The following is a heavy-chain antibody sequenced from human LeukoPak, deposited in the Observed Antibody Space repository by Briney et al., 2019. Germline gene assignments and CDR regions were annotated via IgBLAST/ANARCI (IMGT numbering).Heavy chain of an antibody. Sequence: ASVKISCKASGYTFTGYYMHWVRQAPGQGLEWMGWINPNGGGTNYAQKFQGRVTMTRDTSISTAYMELSRLRSDDTAVYYCARTYYYDSSGYPAADPWGQGTLVTVSS. CDR1: GYTFTGYY. D-gene: IGHD3-22*01. CDR2: INPNGGGT. J-gene: IGHJ5*02. CDR3: ARTYYYDSSGYPAADP. V-gene: IGHV1-2*02.